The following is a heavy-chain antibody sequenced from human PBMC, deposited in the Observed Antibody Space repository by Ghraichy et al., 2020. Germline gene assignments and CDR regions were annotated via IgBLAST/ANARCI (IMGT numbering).Heavy chain of an antibody. Sequence: SETLSLTCTVSGGSITSSTYFWVWIRQPPGKGLEWIGSIYYSGDAYYNPSLKSRVTMSVDTSKNQFSLKLSSVAAADTAVYYCARHGNIVLAPDATGFDYWGQGTLVTVSS. CDR1: GGSITSSTYF. CDR3: ARHGNIVLAPDATGFDY. V-gene: IGHV4-39*01. J-gene: IGHJ4*02. CDR2: IYYSGDA. D-gene: IGHD2-8*02.